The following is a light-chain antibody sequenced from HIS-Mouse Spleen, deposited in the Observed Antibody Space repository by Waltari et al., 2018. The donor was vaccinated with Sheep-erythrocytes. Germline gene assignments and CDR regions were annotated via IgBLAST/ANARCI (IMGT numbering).Light chain of an antibody. CDR1: SSDVGGYNY. CDR3: SSYAGSSTWV. V-gene: IGLV2-8*01. CDR2: EVS. Sequence: QSALTQPPSASGSPGQSVTISCTGTSSDVGGYNYVSWYHQHPGKAPKLLIYEVSKRPAGVPDRFSGSKSGNTASLTVSGLQAEDEADYYCSSYAGSSTWVFGGGTKLTVL. J-gene: IGLJ3*02.